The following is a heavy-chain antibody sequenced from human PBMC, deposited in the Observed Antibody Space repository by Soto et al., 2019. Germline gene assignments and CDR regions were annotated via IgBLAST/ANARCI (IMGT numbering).Heavy chain of an antibody. CDR1: GLTLSSYA. J-gene: IGHJ4*02. CDR3: ARPGPHYADFIDY. D-gene: IGHD4-17*01. V-gene: IGHV3-48*03. CDR2: ISGSGSAI. Sequence: ESGGGWVQPGGSLRLSCAGSGLTLSSYAMNWVRQAPGKGLEWVSYISGSGSAIYYADSVKGRFTISRDNTKNSLFLLMTSLRAEDTAVYYCARPGPHYADFIDYWGQGTLVTVSS.